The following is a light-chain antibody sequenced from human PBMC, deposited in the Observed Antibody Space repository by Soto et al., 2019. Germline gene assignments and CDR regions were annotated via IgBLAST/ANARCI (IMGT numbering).Light chain of an antibody. CDR3: QQRSNWPT. Sequence: EIVLTQSPATLSLSPGERATLSCRASQSVSSYLAWYQQNPGQAPRLLIYDASNRATGIPARFSGSGSGTDFTLNISSLEPDDFAVYYCQQRSNWPTFGQGTRLEIK. V-gene: IGKV3-11*01. CDR2: DAS. CDR1: QSVSSY. J-gene: IGKJ5*01.